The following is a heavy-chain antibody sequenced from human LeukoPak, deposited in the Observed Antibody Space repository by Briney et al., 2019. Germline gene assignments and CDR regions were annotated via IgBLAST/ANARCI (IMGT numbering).Heavy chain of an antibody. Sequence: GASVKVSCKASGYTFTGYYMHWGRQAPGQGLDWMGRINPNSGGTKYAQKFQGRVTMTRDTSISTAYMELSRLRSDDTAVYYCAAPGYCSGGSCYPNWFDPWGQGTLVTVSS. CDR2: INPNSGGT. D-gene: IGHD2-15*01. J-gene: IGHJ5*02. CDR1: GYTFTGYY. V-gene: IGHV1-2*06. CDR3: AAPGYCSGGSCYPNWFDP.